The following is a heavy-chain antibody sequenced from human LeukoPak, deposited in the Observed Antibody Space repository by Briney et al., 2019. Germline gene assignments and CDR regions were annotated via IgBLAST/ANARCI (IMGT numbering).Heavy chain of an antibody. V-gene: IGHV5-51*01. CDR2: IYPGEHDT. Sequence: KRGGALQISCQGSGSNFTSYWMGGVRQVPGKGLEGMGIIYPGEHDTRYSPSFQGQVTISADKSISTAYLQWSSLKASDTAMYYCARSYYDFWSGYYRSHYYYYMDVWGKGTTVTVSS. CDR3: ARSYYDFWSGYYRSHYYYYMDV. D-gene: IGHD3-3*01. CDR1: GSNFTSYW. J-gene: IGHJ6*03.